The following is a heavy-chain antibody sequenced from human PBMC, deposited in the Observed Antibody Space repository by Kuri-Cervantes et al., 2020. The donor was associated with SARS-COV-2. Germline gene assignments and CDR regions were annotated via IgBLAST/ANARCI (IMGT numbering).Heavy chain of an antibody. CDR3: ARLSKYSSSSSYYYYGMDV. D-gene: IGHD6-6*01. CDR1: GYTFTSYA. Sequence: ASVKVSCRASGYTFTSYAMHWVRQAPGQRLEWMGWINPNSGGTNYAQKFQGWVTMTRDTSISTAYMELSRLRSDDTAVYYCARLSKYSSSSSYYYYGMDVWGQGTTVTVSS. J-gene: IGHJ6*02. V-gene: IGHV1-2*04. CDR2: INPNSGGT.